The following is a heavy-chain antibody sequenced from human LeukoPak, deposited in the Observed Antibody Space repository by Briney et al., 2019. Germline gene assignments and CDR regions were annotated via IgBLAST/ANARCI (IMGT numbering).Heavy chain of an antibody. D-gene: IGHD5-18*01. V-gene: IGHV3-23*01. CDR1: GFTFSSYA. J-gene: IGHJ4*02. Sequence: GGSLRLSCAASGFTFSSYAMGWVRQAPGKWLEWVSAITASGGNTYYADSVKGRFTISRDNSKNTLYLQVNSLRAEDTAVYYCAKGNGYSYGRYYFDYWGQGTLVTVSS. CDR3: AKGNGYSYGRYYFDY. CDR2: ITASGGNT.